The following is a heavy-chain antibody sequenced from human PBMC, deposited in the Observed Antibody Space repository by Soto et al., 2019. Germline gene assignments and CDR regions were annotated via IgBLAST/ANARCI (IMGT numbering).Heavy chain of an antibody. CDR3: ARDRAFADDGVDAFDI. CDR1: XFTFSSYG. Sequence: QVQLVESGGGVVQPGRSLRLSCAASXFTFSSYGMHWVRQAPGKGLEWVAVIWYDGSNKYYADSVKGRFTISRDNSKNTLYLQMNSLRAEDTAVYYCARDRAFADDGVDAFDIWGQGTMVTVSS. J-gene: IGHJ3*02. D-gene: IGHD4-17*01. CDR2: IWYDGSNK. V-gene: IGHV3-33*01.